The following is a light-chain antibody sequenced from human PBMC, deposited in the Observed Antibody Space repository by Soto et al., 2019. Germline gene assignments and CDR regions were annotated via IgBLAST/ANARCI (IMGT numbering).Light chain of an antibody. V-gene: IGLV3-9*01. CDR3: QLWDSSAGV. J-gene: IGLJ3*02. Sequence: SYELTQPLSVSVALGQTARITCGGSNIGSKNVHWYQQKPGQAPVLVIYRDSYRPSGISERFSGSNSGNTATLTISRAQAGDEADYYCQLWDSSAGVFGGGTKLTVL. CDR1: NIGSKN. CDR2: RDS.